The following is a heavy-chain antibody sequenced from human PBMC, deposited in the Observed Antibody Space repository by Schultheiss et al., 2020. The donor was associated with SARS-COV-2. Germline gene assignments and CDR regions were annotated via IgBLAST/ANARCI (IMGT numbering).Heavy chain of an antibody. CDR1: GGTFSSYA. CDR2: IIPIFGTA. Sequence: SVKVSCKASGGTFSSYAISWVRQAPGQGLEWMGGIIPIFGTANYAQKFQGRVTITADESTSTAYMELSSLRSEDTAVYYCARGSYDPSRMDVWGQGTTVTVSS. J-gene: IGHJ6*02. V-gene: IGHV1-69*13. D-gene: IGHD3-10*01. CDR3: ARGSYDPSRMDV.